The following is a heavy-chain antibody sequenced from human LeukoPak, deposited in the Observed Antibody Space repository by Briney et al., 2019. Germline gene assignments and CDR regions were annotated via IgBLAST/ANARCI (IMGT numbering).Heavy chain of an antibody. CDR3: ASYCDGGGCYSAAFDY. D-gene: IGHD2-15*01. CDR1: GFTFTSYS. J-gene: IGHJ4*02. V-gene: IGHV3-48*04. CDR2: ISTSGGTF. Sequence: GGSLRLSCAASGFTFTSYSMNWARQAPGKGLEWVSYISTSGGTFYYADSVKGRFTISRDNAKNSLYLQMDSLRAEDTAVYYCASYCDGGGCYSAAFDYWGQGTLVTVSS.